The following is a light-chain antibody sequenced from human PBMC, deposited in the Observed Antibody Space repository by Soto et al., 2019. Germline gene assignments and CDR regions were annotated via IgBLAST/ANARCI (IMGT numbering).Light chain of an antibody. CDR2: DAS. J-gene: IGKJ1*01. CDR3: QQYNNYWT. V-gene: IGKV1-5*01. CDR1: QSLSSW. Sequence: DLPMTQSPSTLSASVGDRVTITCRASQSLSSWLAWYQQKPGKAPKLLIYDASSLESGVPSRFSGSGSGTEFTLTISSLQPDDFATYYCQQYNNYWTFGQGTKVEIK.